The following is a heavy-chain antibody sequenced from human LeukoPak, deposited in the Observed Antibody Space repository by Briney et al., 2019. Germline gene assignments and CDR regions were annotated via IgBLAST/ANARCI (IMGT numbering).Heavy chain of an antibody. CDR1: GGTFSSYA. Sequence: GTSVKVSCKASGGTFSSYAISRVRQAPGQGLEWMGRIIPILGIANYAQKFQGRVTITADKSTSTAYMELSSLRSEDTAVYYCARDQDYYGSGDYWGQGTLVTVSS. D-gene: IGHD3-10*01. J-gene: IGHJ4*02. CDR2: IIPILGIA. CDR3: ARDQDYYGSGDY. V-gene: IGHV1-69*04.